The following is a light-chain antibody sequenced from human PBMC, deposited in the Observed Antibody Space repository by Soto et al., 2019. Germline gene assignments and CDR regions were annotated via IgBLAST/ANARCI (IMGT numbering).Light chain of an antibody. J-gene: IGKJ2*01. CDR1: QSINSW. Sequence: DIQMTQSPSTLSASVGDRVTITCRASQSINSWLAWYQQKPGKAPKLLISKASSLESGVPSRFSGSGSGTEFTLTISSLQPDDFATYYGQQYKSYPYTFGQGTKLEIK. CDR2: KAS. CDR3: QQYKSYPYT. V-gene: IGKV1-5*03.